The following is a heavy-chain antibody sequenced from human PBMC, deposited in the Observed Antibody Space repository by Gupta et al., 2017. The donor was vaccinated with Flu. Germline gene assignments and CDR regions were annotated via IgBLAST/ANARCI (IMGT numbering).Heavy chain of an antibody. CDR1: GGSISSSGYY. Sequence: QLQLQESGPGLVKPSETLSLTCTVSGGSISSSGYYWGWIRQHPGKGLEWIGTVYYNGSTYYNPSVKSRVTISVDTSKNQLSLKLTSITAADTAVYYCARHSSGFCSSTSCPRHFDYWGQGTLVTVSS. CDR2: VYYNGST. CDR3: ARHSSGFCSSTSCPRHFDY. D-gene: IGHD2-2*01. V-gene: IGHV4-39*01. J-gene: IGHJ4*02.